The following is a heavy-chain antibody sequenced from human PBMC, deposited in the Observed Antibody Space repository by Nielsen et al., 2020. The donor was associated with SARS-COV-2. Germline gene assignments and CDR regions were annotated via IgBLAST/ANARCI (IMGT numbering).Heavy chain of an antibody. D-gene: IGHD4-23*01. CDR1: GLSVSDTY. CDR3: ARGSHPPNSDEYYMDV. Sequence: GESLKISCAASGLSVSDTYMTWVRQAPGKGLDWVSVIYKNGNSYYADSVKGRFTVSRHNSKNMFYLQMSSLRIEDTALYYCARGSHPPNSDEYYMDVWSKGTTVIVSS. CDR2: IYKNGNS. V-gene: IGHV3-53*04. J-gene: IGHJ6*03.